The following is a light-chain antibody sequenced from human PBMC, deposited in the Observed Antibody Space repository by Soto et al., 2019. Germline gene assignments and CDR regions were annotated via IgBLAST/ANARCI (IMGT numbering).Light chain of an antibody. Sequence: QSALTQPASVSGSPGQSITISCTGSSSDVGNYNLVSWYQQHPGKAPKLMIYEDTKWPSGVSNRFSGSKSGNTAYLTISGLPAEDEADYYCWTYAVGRTYVFGTGTKVTVL. CDR2: EDT. CDR1: SSDVGNYNL. J-gene: IGLJ1*01. CDR3: WTYAVGRTYV. V-gene: IGLV2-23*01.